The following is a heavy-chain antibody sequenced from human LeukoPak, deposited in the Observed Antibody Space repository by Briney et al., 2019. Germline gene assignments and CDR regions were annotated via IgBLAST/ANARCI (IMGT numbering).Heavy chain of an antibody. CDR1: GFTFSSCE. J-gene: IGHJ1*01. Sequence: PGGSLRLSCAASGFTFSSCEMNWVRQAPGKGLEWVSYISSSGSTIYYADSVKGRFTISRDNAKNSLYLQMNSLRAEDTAMYYCAKDDDWGRFNHWGQGTLVTVSS. CDR3: AKDDDWGRFNH. CDR2: ISSSGSTI. V-gene: IGHV3-48*03. D-gene: IGHD3-16*01.